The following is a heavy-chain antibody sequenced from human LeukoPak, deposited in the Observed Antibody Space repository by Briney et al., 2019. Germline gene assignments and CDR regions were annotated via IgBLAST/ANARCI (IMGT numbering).Heavy chain of an antibody. J-gene: IGHJ6*03. Sequence: SETLSLTRTVSGDSISSYYWSWIRQPTGKGLEWIGRIYTSGCTNYNPSLKSRVTISVDTSKNQFSLKLSSVTAADTAVYYCARVGGGDRYYYYMDVWGKGTTVTVSS. CDR3: ARVGGGDRYYYYMDV. CDR1: GDSISSYY. V-gene: IGHV4-4*07. D-gene: IGHD2-21*02. CDR2: IYTSGCT.